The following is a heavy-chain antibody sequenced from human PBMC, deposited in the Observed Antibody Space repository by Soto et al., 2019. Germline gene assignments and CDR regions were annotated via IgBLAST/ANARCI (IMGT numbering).Heavy chain of an antibody. V-gene: IGHV4-31*03. CDR3: ARDAGTMVRGVIITSDAFDI. Sequence: SETLSLTCTVSGGSISSGGYYWSWIRQHPGKGLEWIGYIYYSGSTYYNPSLKSRVTISVDTSKNQFSLKLSSVTAADTAVYYCARDAGTMVRGVIITSDAFDIWGQGTMVTVS. D-gene: IGHD3-10*01. J-gene: IGHJ3*02. CDR2: IYYSGST. CDR1: GGSISSGGYY.